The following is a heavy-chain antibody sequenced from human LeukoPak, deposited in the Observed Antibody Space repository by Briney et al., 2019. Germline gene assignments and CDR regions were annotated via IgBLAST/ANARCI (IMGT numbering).Heavy chain of an antibody. V-gene: IGHV4-34*01. D-gene: IGHD1-7*01. CDR2: INHSGST. CDR1: GGSFSGYY. CDR3: ARDRGGSNWNYHFDY. Sequence: SETLSLTCAVYGGSFSGYYWSWIRQPPGKGLEWIGEINHSGSTNYNPSLKSRITISVDTSKNQFSLNLSSVTAADTAVYYCARDRGGSNWNYHFDYWGQGTLVTVSS. J-gene: IGHJ4*02.